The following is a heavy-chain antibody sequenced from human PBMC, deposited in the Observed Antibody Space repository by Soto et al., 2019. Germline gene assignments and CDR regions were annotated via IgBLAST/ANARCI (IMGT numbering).Heavy chain of an antibody. Sequence: GGSLRLSCAASGFTFTSYAMAWVRQAPGKGLEWASTIGGSDGGTFFADSVQGRFTISRDNSKNTLYLQMNSLRADDTAVYYCAKDLSFVVGASDYWGQGTLVTVSS. CDR1: GFTFTSYA. J-gene: IGHJ4*02. D-gene: IGHD1-26*01. CDR2: IGGSDGGT. CDR3: AKDLSFVVGASDY. V-gene: IGHV3-23*01.